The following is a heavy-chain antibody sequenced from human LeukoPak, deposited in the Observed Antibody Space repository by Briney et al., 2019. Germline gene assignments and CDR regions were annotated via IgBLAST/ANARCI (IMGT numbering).Heavy chain of an antibody. Sequence: PGGSLRLSCAASGFTVSSYSMNWVRQAPGKGLEWVSSISSSSTYIYYADSVKGRFTISRDNAKNSLYLQMNSLRAEDTAVYYCAREQIAVAVRGGFDIWGQGTMVTVSS. CDR3: AREQIAVAVRGGFDI. CDR1: GFTVSSYS. D-gene: IGHD6-19*01. J-gene: IGHJ3*02. V-gene: IGHV3-21*01. CDR2: ISSSSTYI.